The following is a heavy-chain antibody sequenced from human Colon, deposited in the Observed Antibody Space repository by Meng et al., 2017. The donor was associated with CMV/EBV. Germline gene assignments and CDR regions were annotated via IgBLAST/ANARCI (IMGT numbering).Heavy chain of an antibody. CDR3: ARFDFWSGYPLDY. J-gene: IGHJ4*02. CDR1: GDSINSYY. Sequence: SQTLSLTCTVSGDSINSYYWNWIRQPPGKGLEWIGCIYYSGTNYKPSLKSRVTISVDTSKNHFSLKLSSVTAADTAVYYCARFDFWSGYPLDYWGQGMLVTVSS. CDR2: IYYSGT. V-gene: IGHV4-59*01. D-gene: IGHD3-3*01.